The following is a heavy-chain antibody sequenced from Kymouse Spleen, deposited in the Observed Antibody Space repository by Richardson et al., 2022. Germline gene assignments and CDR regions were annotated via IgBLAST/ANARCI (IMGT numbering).Heavy chain of an antibody. D-gene: IGHD4-11,IGHD4-11*01. V-gene: IGHV4-34*01. Sequence: QVQLQQWGAGLLKPSETLSLTCAVYGGSFSGYYWSWIRQPPGKGLEWIGEINHSGSTNYNPSLKSRVTISVDTSKNQFSLKLSSVTAADTAVYYCARHSNSPYYYYYGMDVWGQGTTVTVSS. CDR3: ARHSNSPYYYYYGMDV. CDR1: GGSFSGYY. CDR2: INHSGST. J-gene: IGHJ6*02.